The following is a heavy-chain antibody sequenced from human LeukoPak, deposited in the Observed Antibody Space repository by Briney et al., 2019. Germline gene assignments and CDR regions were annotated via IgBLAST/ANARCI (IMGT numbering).Heavy chain of an antibody. CDR1: GGSISSYH. D-gene: IGHD3-16*01. CDR3: ARARANAIMYYFDY. J-gene: IGHJ4*02. CDR2: IYYSGST. Sequence: SETLSLTCTVSGGSISSYHWSWIRQPPGKGLEWIGYIYYSGSTNYNPSLKSRVTISVDTSKNQFSLKLSSVTAADTAVYYCARARANAIMYYFDYWGQGTLVTVSS. V-gene: IGHV4-59*01.